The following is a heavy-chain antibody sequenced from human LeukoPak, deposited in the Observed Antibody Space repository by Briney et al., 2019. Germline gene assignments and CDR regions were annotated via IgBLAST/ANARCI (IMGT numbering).Heavy chain of an antibody. CDR1: GFTFSSYS. Sequence: KAGGSLRLSCAASGFTFSSYSMNWVRQAPGRGLEWVSSISSSSSYIYYADSVKGRFTISRDNAKNSLYLQMNSLRAEDTAVYYCARGLRYSSGWYQVYWGQGTLVTVSS. D-gene: IGHD6-19*01. J-gene: IGHJ4*02. CDR2: ISSSSSYI. V-gene: IGHV3-21*01. CDR3: ARGLRYSSGWYQVY.